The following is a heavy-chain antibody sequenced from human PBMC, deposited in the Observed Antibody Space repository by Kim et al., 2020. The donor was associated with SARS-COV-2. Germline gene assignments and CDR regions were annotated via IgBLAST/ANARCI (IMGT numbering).Heavy chain of an antibody. CDR3: ARGITVFGVAGAFFDF. J-gene: IGHJ4*02. D-gene: IGHD3-3*01. Sequence: PSLKGRASISVDTSKNQFCLKLTSVTAADTAVYYCARGITVFGVAGAFFDFWGQGTLLTVSS. V-gene: IGHV4-31*02.